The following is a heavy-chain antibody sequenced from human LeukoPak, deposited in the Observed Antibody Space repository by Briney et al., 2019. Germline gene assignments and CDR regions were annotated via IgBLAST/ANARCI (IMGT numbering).Heavy chain of an antibody. D-gene: IGHD5-24*01. J-gene: IGHJ4*02. CDR2: IKHDGSEK. V-gene: IGHV3-7*02. CDR3: ASPQYYFDY. CDR1: GFTFSTYW. Sequence: PGGSLRLSCVASGFTFSTYWMSWVRQAPGKGLEWVANIKHDGSEKYYVDSVKGRFTISRDNAKNSLYLQMNSLRAEDTAVYYCASPQYYFDYWGQGTLVTVSS.